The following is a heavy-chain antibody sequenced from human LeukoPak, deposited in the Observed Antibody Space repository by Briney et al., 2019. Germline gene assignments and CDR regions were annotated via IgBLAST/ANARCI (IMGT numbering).Heavy chain of an antibody. J-gene: IGHJ4*02. CDR1: GFIFSGYD. D-gene: IGHD3-10*01. CDR3: ARDRGIDY. Sequence: GGSLRLSCAASGFIFSGYDMNWVRQPPGKGLEWVSFISRSGRTIYYADSVKGRFTISRDNAKNSLYLQMNSLRAEDTAVYYCARDRGIDYWGQGTLVTVSS. V-gene: IGHV3-48*03. CDR2: ISRSGRTI.